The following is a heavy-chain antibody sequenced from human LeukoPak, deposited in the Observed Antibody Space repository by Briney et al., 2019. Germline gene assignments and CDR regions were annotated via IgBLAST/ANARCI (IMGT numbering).Heavy chain of an antibody. CDR1: GYTFTSYD. Sequence: APVTVSCKASGYTFTSYDINWVRQATGQGLEWMGWMNPNSGNTGYAQKFQGRVTITRNTSISTAYMELSSLRSEDTAVYYCARAEGKLLIDYWGQGTLVTVSS. D-gene: IGHD1-26*01. V-gene: IGHV1-8*03. CDR3: ARAEGKLLIDY. J-gene: IGHJ4*02. CDR2: MNPNSGNT.